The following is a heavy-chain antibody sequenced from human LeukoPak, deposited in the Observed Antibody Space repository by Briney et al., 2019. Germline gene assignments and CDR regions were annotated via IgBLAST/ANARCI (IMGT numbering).Heavy chain of an antibody. V-gene: IGHV6-1*01. CDR3: ARDWDYYDSSGYYFDY. D-gene: IGHD3-22*01. CDR2: TYYRSKWYN. Sequence: SQTLSLTCAISGDSVSSNSAAWNWIRQSPSRGLEWLGRTYYRSKWYNDYAVSVKSRITINPDTSKNQFSLQLNSVTPEDTAAYYCARDWDYYDSSGYYFDYWGQGTLVTVSS. J-gene: IGHJ4*02. CDR1: GDSVSSNSAA.